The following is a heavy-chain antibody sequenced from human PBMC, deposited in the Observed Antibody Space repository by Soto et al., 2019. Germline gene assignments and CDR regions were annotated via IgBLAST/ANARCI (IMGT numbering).Heavy chain of an antibody. J-gene: IGHJ4*02. CDR1: GFTFRNYG. CDR3: TRDISSRYFDS. Sequence: QVQMVESGGGVVQPGGSLTLSCAASGFTFRNYGMYWVRHTPGRGLEWVALIWHDGSSKYYVDSVKGRFTISRDNSKNTQHLQMNSLRVEDTAIYYCTRDISSRYFDSWGQGALVTVSS. CDR2: IWHDGSSK. D-gene: IGHD6-13*01. V-gene: IGHV3-33*01.